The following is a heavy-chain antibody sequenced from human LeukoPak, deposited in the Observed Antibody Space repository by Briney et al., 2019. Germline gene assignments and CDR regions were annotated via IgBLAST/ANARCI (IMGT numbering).Heavy chain of an antibody. D-gene: IGHD6-19*01. Sequence: PGGSLRLSCAASAFTFSGYSMNWVRQAPGKGLEWISSVTFSGATTYYTDSVRGRFTISRDSSKNTVYLQMNSLRAEDTALYYCSKGRFERGSGWVSGYWGQGTLVTVSS. V-gene: IGHV3-23*01. J-gene: IGHJ4*02. CDR3: SKGRFERGSGWVSGY. CDR2: VTFSGATT. CDR1: AFTFSGYS.